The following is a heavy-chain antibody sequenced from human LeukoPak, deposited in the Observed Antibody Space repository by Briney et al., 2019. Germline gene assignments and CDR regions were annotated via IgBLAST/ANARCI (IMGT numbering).Heavy chain of an antibody. D-gene: IGHD6-13*01. CDR3: AKTGYTFYYMDV. Sequence: GGSLRLSCAASGFTVSSNYMSWVRQAPGKGLEWVSVIYSGGSTYYADSVKGRFTISRDNSKNTLYLQMNSLRAEDTAVYYCAKTGYTFYYMDVWGKGTTVTVSS. J-gene: IGHJ6*03. CDR2: IYSGGST. CDR1: GFTVSSNY. V-gene: IGHV3-53*01.